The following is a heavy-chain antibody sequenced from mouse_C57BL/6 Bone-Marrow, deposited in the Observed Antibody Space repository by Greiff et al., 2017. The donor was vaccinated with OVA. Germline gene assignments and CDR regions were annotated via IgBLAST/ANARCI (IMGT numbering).Heavy chain of an antibody. D-gene: IGHD2-5*01. V-gene: IGHV14-4*01. CDR1: GFNIKDDY. Sequence: EVQRVKSGAELVRPGASVKLSCTASGFNIKDDYMHWVKQRPEQGLEWIGWIDPENGDTEYTSKFQGKATITADTSSNTAYLQLSSLTSEDTAVYYCTYYSNFYWYFEVWGTGTTVTVSS. J-gene: IGHJ1*03. CDR2: IDPENGDT. CDR3: TYYSNFYWYFEV.